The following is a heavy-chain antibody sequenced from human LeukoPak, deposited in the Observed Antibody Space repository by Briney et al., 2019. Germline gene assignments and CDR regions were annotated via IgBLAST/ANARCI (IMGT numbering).Heavy chain of an antibody. CDR1: NYSISNAYY. D-gene: IGHD5-18*01. V-gene: IGHV4-38-2*02. CDR3: AREQLWYDY. Sequence: SETLSLACTVSNYSISNAYYWGWIRQPPGKGLEWIGSIYRLGTTYYNPSLKSRVTISVDTSNNQFSLKLRSVTATDTAVYYCAREQLWYDYWGQGTLVTVSS. CDR2: IYRLGTT. J-gene: IGHJ4*02.